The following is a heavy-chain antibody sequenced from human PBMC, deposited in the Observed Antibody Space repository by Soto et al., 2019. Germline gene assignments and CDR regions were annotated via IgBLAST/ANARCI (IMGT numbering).Heavy chain of an antibody. CDR1: GGSIYRSGYY. CDR2: IDYNGVT. D-gene: IGHD2-15*01. CDR3: GKVLVGATGRTDSDS. Sequence: SETLSLTCTVSGGSIYRSGYYWGWIRQPPGRGLEWIGNIDYNGVTYSNPSLKSRVTISRDTSKNQFSLKLTSVTAADTALYYCGKVLVGATGRTDSDSWGPGTLVTVSS. J-gene: IGHJ4*02. V-gene: IGHV4-39*01.